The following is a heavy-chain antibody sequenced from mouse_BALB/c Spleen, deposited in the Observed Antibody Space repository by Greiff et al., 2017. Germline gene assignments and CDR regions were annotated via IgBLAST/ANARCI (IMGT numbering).Heavy chain of an antibody. CDR2: ISSGSSTI. Sequence: EVKVVESGGGLVQPGGSRKLSCAASGFTFSSFGMHWVRQAPEKGLEWVAYISSGSSTIYYADTVKGRFTISRDNPKNTLFLQMTSLRSEDTAMYYCARRGYDVGFAYWGQGTLVTVSA. CDR3: ARRGYDVGFAY. CDR1: GFTFSSFG. D-gene: IGHD2-12*01. V-gene: IGHV5-17*02. J-gene: IGHJ3*01.